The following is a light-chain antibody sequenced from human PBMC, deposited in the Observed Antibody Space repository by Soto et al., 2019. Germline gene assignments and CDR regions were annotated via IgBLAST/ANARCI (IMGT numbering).Light chain of an antibody. J-gene: IGLJ2*01. CDR3: QVLDSSSDHVV. Sequence: SYELTQPPSVSVAPGTTARITCGGNNIGSKSVHWYQQKPGQAPVLVIYYDSDRPSGIPERFSGSNSGNTATLTISRVEAGDEADYYCQVLDSSSDHVVFGGGTKLTVL. CDR2: YDS. V-gene: IGLV3-21*01. CDR1: NIGSKS.